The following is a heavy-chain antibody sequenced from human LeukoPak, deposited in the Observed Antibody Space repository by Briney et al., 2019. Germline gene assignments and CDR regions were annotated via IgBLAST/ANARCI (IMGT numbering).Heavy chain of an antibody. CDR2: ITGSGDST. V-gene: IGHV3-23*01. J-gene: IGHJ4*02. CDR1: GFTFSNYA. CDR3: AKGGLWYGKNDH. Sequence: SGGSLRLSCTASGFTFSNYAMSWVRQAPGKGLEWVSTITGSGDSTYNADSVKGRFTISRDNSENTLYLQMNSLRAEDTAVYYCAKGGLWYGKNDHWGQGTLVTASS. D-gene: IGHD3-10*01.